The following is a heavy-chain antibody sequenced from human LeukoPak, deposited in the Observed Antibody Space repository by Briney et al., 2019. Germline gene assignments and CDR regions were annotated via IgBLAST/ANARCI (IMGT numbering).Heavy chain of an antibody. J-gene: IGHJ4*02. CDR1: GGSISSYY. D-gene: IGHD6-13*01. Sequence: SETLSLTCTVSGGSISSYYWSWIRQPPGKGLEWIGYIYYSGSTNYNPSLKSRVTISVDTSKNQFSLKLSSVTAADTAVYYCARSGASSSWADYWGQGTLVTVSS. CDR2: IYYSGST. CDR3: ARSGASSSWADY. V-gene: IGHV4-59*01.